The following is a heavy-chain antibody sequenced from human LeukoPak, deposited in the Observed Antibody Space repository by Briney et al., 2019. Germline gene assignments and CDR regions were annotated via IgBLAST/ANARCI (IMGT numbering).Heavy chain of an antibody. J-gene: IGHJ3*01. D-gene: IGHD6-19*01. Sequence: GSLALSCSGFGVTLSRHYLSWVRQAPGKGLEGVSVLYTGGNTYYADSVKGRFTISRHNSKNTVYLQMNSLRAEDTAVYYCARDSSGGWLSGFDVWGQGTMVTVSS. CDR3: ARDSSGGWLSGFDV. CDR1: GVTLSRHY. CDR2: LYTGGNT. V-gene: IGHV3-53*04.